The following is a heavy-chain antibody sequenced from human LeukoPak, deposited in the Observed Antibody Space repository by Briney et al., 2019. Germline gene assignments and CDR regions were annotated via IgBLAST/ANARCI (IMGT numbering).Heavy chain of an antibody. D-gene: IGHD6-19*01. V-gene: IGHV3-33*01. Sequence: GRSLRLSCAASGFTFSSYGMHWVRQAPGKGLECVAVIWYDGSNKYYADSVKGRFTISRDNSKNTLYLQMNSLRAEDTAVYYCGIEISGFPDYWGQGTLVTVSS. CDR3: GIEISGFPDY. CDR1: GFTFSSYG. J-gene: IGHJ4*02. CDR2: IWYDGSNK.